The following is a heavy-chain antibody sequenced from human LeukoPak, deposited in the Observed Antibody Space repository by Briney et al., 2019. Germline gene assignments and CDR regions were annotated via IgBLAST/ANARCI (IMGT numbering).Heavy chain of an antibody. D-gene: IGHD5-12*01. J-gene: IGHJ5*02. Sequence: PWGSLRLSFAASGFIFRNYGMHWVRQAPGKGLEYVSSINSNGDNTYYADSVRGRFTISRDNSKNMLYLQMGSLTTEDTAVFYCARDSGRAQGWFGPWGQGTLVTVSS. CDR2: INSNGDNT. CDR1: GFIFRNYG. CDR3: ARDSGRAQGWFGP. V-gene: IGHV3-64*02.